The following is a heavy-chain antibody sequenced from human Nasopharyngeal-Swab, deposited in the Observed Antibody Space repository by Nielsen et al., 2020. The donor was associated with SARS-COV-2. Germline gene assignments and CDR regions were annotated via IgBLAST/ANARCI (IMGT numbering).Heavy chain of an antibody. CDR2: IIPIFGTA. Sequence: SVKVSCKASGGTFSSHAISWVRQAPGQGLEWTGGIIPIFGTANYAQKFQGRVTITADESTSTAYMELSSLRSEDTAVYYCARRPYSSSSGDYYYGMDVWGQGTTVTVSS. J-gene: IGHJ6*02. D-gene: IGHD6-6*01. CDR3: ARRPYSSSSGDYYYGMDV. V-gene: IGHV1-69*13. CDR1: GGTFSSHA.